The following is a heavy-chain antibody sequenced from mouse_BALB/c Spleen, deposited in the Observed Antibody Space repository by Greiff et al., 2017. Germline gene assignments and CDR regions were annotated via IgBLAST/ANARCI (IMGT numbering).Heavy chain of an antibody. CDR1: GYSFTGYY. CDR2: INPYNGAT. D-gene: IGHD2-4*01. J-gene: IGHJ3*01. V-gene: IGHV1-31*01. Sequence: EVQLQQSGPELVKPGASVKISCKASGYSFTGYYMHWVKQSHVKSLEWIGRINPYNGATSYNQNFKDKASLTVDKSSSTAYMELHSLTSEDSAVYYCARRGDDYERFAYWGQGTLVTVSA. CDR3: ARRGDDYERFAY.